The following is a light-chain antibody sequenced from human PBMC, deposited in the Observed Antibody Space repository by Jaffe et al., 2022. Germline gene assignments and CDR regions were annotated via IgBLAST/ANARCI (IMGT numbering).Light chain of an antibody. CDR3: AAWDDSLNGPV. Sequence: QSVLTQPPSASGTPGQRVAMSCSGSSSNIGSNTVNWYHQVPGTAPKLLIYGDNQRPSGVPDRFSGSRSGTSASLAISGLQSGDEADYYCAAWDDSLNGPVFGTGTKVTVL. CDR1: SSNIGSNT. CDR2: GDN. J-gene: IGLJ1*01. V-gene: IGLV1-44*01.